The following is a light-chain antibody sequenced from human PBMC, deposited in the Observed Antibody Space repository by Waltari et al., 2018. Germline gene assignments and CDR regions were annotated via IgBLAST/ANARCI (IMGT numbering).Light chain of an antibody. CDR1: QSVSSN. CDR2: DAS. CDR3: QQYNNWPLT. V-gene: IGKV3-15*01. J-gene: IGKJ1*01. Sequence: EIVMTQSPATLSVSPGERATLSCRASQSVSSNLAWYQQRPGQAPRLLIYDASTRATAIPARFSGSGSGTEFTLIIDSLQSEDFAVYYCQQYNNWPLTFGQGTKVEIK.